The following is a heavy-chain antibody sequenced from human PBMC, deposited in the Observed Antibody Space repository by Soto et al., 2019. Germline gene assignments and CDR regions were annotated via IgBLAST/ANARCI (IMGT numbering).Heavy chain of an antibody. V-gene: IGHV3-53*01. CDR3: ASSTVTPGKAFDY. D-gene: IGHD4-4*01. J-gene: IGHJ4*02. Sequence: GGSLRLSCAASGFTVSSNYMSWVRQAPGKGLEWVSVIYSGGSTYYADSVKGRFTISRDNSKNTLYLQMNSLRAEDTAVYYCASSTVTPGKAFDYWGQGTLVTVSS. CDR2: IYSGGST. CDR1: GFTVSSNY.